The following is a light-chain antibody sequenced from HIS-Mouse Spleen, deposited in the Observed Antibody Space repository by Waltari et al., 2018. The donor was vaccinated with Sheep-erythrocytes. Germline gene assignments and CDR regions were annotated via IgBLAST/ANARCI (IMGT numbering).Light chain of an antibody. V-gene: IGKV3-11*01. Sequence: EIVLTQYPATLSLSPGERATLTCRASQSVSSYLAWYQQKPGQAPRLLIYDASNRATGIPARFSCSGSGTDFTLTISSLEPEYFAVYYCQQRSNWPHTFGGVTKVEIK. J-gene: IGKJ4*01. CDR2: DAS. CDR1: QSVSSY. CDR3: QQRSNWPHT.